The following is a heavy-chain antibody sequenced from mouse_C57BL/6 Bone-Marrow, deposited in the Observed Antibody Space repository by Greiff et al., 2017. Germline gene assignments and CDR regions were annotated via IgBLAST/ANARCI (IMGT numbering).Heavy chain of an antibody. CDR1: GYTFTSYW. CDR2: IHPNSGST. D-gene: IGHD2-10*01. Sequence: QVQLQQPGAELVKPGASVKLSCQASGYTFTSYWMHWVKQRPGQGLEWIGMIHPNSGSTNYNEKFKSKATLTVDKSSSTAYMQRSSLTSEDSAVYYCASLLAWFAYWGQGTLVTVSA. J-gene: IGHJ3*01. CDR3: ASLLAWFAY. V-gene: IGHV1-64*01.